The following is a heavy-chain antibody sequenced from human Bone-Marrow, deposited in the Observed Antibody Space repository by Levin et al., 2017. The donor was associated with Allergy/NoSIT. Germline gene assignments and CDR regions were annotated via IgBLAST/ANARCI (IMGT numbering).Heavy chain of an antibody. V-gene: IGHV3-30*18. D-gene: IGHD2-15*01. Sequence: PGGSLRLSCAVSGFPFSSYGIQWVRQAPGKGLEWVTCISYDGSHKHYADSVKGRFDISRDSSKNTVYLQMNSLRPEDAAVYYCAKLLEGYCSGGTCNNYWGQGTLVSVSS. CDR3: AKLLEGYCSGGTCNNY. CDR2: ISYDGSHK. J-gene: IGHJ4*02. CDR1: GFPFSSYG.